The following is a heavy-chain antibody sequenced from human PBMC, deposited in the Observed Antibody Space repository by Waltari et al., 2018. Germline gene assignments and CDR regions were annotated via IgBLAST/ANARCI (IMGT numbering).Heavy chain of an antibody. D-gene: IGHD2-2*01. CDR3: ARDTSASLDC. CDR1: GFTFSDTS. Sequence: EVQLVESGGGLVEPGGSLRLSGAPSGFTFSDTSTAWASQAPGKGLEWVGRIKNKAQSTTANYAASVKGRFTMSRDDSKNSLYLQMNSLKTEDTAVYYCARDTSASLDCWGQGTLVTVSS. J-gene: IGHJ4*02. V-gene: IGHV3-72*01. CDR2: IKNKAQSTTA.